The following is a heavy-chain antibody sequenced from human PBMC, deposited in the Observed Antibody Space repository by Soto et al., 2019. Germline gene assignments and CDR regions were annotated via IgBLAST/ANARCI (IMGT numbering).Heavy chain of an antibody. V-gene: IGHV1-69*13. CDR2: IIPIFGTA. CDR3: ARDSADSSGYYPKPFDY. J-gene: IGHJ4*02. D-gene: IGHD3-22*01. Sequence: GASVKVSCKASGGTFSSYAISWVRQAPGQGLEWMGGIIPIFGTANYAQKFQGRVTITADESTSTAYMELSSLRSEDTAVYYCARDSADSSGYYPKPFDYWGQGTLVTVSS. CDR1: GGTFSSYA.